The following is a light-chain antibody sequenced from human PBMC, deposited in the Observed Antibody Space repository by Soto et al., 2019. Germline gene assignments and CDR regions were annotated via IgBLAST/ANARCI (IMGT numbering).Light chain of an antibody. V-gene: IGKV1-13*02. J-gene: IGKJ4*01. CDR1: QGISSA. CDR3: QQFNSYLRT. CDR2: DAS. Sequence: AIQLTQSPSSLSASVGDRVTITCRASQGISSALAWYQQKPGKAPKLLIYDASSLESGVPSRFSGSGSGTDFILTISSLQPEDFQTYYCQQFNSYLRTFGGGTKVEIK.